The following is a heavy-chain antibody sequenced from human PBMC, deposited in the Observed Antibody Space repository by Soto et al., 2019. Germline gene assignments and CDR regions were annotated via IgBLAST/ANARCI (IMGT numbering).Heavy chain of an antibody. CDR2: IIPIFGTA. V-gene: IGHV1-69*13. CDR1: GGTFSSYA. CDR3: ARAAKYSSSSWSY. Sequence: SVKVCCKASGGTFSSYAVSWVRQAPGQGLEWMGGIIPIFGTANYAQKFQGRVTITADESTSTAYMELSSLRSEDTAVYYCARAAKYSSSSWSYWGQGTLVTSPQ. D-gene: IGHD6-6*01. J-gene: IGHJ4*02.